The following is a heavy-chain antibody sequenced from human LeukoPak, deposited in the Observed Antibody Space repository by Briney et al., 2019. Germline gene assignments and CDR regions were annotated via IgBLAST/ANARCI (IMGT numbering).Heavy chain of an antibody. Sequence: KNRESLKISCEGSGYSFTYYWIAWVRQMPGKGLEWMGIIYPADSDTRYSPSFQGQVTISADKSTSTAYLQWSSLKASDTAMYYCARQDGRALYYFDYWGQGTLVTVSS. V-gene: IGHV5-51*01. CDR3: ARQDGRALYYFDY. CDR1: GYSFTYYW. CDR2: IYPADSDT. D-gene: IGHD5-24*01. J-gene: IGHJ4*02.